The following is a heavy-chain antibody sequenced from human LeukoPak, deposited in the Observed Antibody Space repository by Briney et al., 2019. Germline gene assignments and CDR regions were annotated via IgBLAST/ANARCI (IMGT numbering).Heavy chain of an antibody. D-gene: IGHD6-6*01. Sequence: SETLSLTCNVSGSSIIRGYYWGWIRQPPGMGLEWIGTIYYSGSTNLNPSFKSRVTLSVDTSKNQFSLRLSSVTAADAAVYCCARGSSIVARPFDYWGPGALVTVSS. J-gene: IGHJ4*02. V-gene: IGHV4-38-2*02. CDR1: GSSIIRGYY. CDR2: IYYSGST. CDR3: ARGSSIVARPFDY.